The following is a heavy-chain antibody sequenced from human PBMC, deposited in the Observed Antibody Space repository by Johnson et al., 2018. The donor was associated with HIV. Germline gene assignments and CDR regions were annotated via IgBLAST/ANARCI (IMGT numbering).Heavy chain of an antibody. V-gene: IGHV3-30*04. J-gene: IGHJ3*02. CDR3: AKGPYSSSWYGVAFDI. D-gene: IGHD6-13*01. CDR2: ISYDGSNK. Sequence: VQLMESGGGVVRPGGSLRLSCAASGFTFSSYAMHWVRQAPGKGLEWVAVISYDGSNKYYADSVKGRFTISRDQSKNTLYLQMNSLRAEDTAVYYCAKGPYSSSWYGVAFDIWGQGTMVTVSS. CDR1: GFTFSSYA.